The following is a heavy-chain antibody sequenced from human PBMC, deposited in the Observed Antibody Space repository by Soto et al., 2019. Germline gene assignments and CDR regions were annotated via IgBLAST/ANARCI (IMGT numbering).Heavy chain of an antibody. CDR3: ASRSGYCPDWYFDL. J-gene: IGHJ2*01. CDR1: GFTVSSNY. D-gene: IGHD3-22*01. CDR2: IYSGGST. V-gene: IGHV3-66*01. Sequence: EVQLVESGGGLVQPGGSLRLSCAASGFTVSSNYMSWVRQAPGKGLEWVSVIYSGGSTYYADSVKGRFTISRDNSKNTLYLQMSSLRAEDTAVYYCASRSGYCPDWYFDLWGRGTLVTVSS.